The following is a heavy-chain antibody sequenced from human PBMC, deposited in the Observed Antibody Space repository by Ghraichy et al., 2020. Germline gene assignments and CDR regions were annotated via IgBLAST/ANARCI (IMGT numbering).Heavy chain of an antibody. CDR1: GYTFTGYY. Sequence: ASVKVSCKASGYTFTGYYMHWVRQAPGQGLEWMGWINPNSGGTNYAQKFQGRVTMTRDTSISTAYMELSRLRSDDTAVYYCARDVEWLRSSPDTRGFDLWGRGTLVTVSS. CDR3: ARDVEWLRSSPDTRGFDL. D-gene: IGHD5-12*01. CDR2: INPNSGGT. V-gene: IGHV1-2*02. J-gene: IGHJ2*01.